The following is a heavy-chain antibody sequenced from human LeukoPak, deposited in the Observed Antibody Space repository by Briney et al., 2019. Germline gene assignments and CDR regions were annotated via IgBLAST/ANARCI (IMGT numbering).Heavy chain of an antibody. CDR3: AMGLLWFGTGGFDL. D-gene: IGHD3-10*01. V-gene: IGHV3-7*01. CDR1: GFTFSSYW. J-gene: IGHJ5*02. CDR2: IKQDGSEK. Sequence: GGSLRLSCAASGFTFSSYWMSWVRQAPGKGLEWVANIKQDGSEKYYVDSVKGRFTISRDNAKNSLYLQMNSLRAEDTAVYYCAMGLLWFGTGGFDLWGQGTLVTVSS.